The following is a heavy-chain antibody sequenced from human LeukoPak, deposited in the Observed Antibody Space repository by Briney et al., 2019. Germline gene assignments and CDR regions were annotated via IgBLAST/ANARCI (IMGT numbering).Heavy chain of an antibody. CDR3: ATGRITMVRGVRNWFDP. CDR1: VYTLTELS. J-gene: IGHJ5*02. V-gene: IGHV1-24*01. CDR2: FDPEECET. D-gene: IGHD3-10*01. Sequence: GASVKVSCKVSVYTLTELSMHWVRQAPGKGLEWMGGFDPEECETIYAQTLQGRVTMPEDTSTGTAYMELSSLRSEDTAVYYCATGRITMVRGVRNWFDPWGQGTLVTVSS.